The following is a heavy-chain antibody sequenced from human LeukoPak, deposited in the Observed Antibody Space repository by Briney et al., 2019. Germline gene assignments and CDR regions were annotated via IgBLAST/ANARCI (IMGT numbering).Heavy chain of an antibody. CDR2: IYTSGST. D-gene: IGHD2-15*01. Sequence: SETLSLTCTVSGGSISSYYWSWIRQPAGKGPEWIGRIYTSGSTNYNPSLKSRVTMSVDTSKNQFSLKLSSVTAADTAVYYCARAPQGVAAANYFDYWGQGTLVTVSS. CDR3: ARAPQGVAAANYFDY. J-gene: IGHJ4*02. V-gene: IGHV4-4*07. CDR1: GGSISSYY.